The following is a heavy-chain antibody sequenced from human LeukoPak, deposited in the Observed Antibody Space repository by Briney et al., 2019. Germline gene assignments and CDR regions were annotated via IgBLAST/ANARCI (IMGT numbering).Heavy chain of an antibody. CDR2: IYYSGST. J-gene: IGHJ5*02. CDR1: GGSISSYY. D-gene: IGHD3-16*01. Sequence: SETLSLTCTVSGGSISSYYWSWIRQPPGKGLEWIGYIYYSGSTNYNPSLKSRVTISVDTSKNQFSLKLSSVTAADTAVYYCARKDFRGAWFDPWGQGTPVTVSS. V-gene: IGHV4-59*01. CDR3: ARKDFRGAWFDP.